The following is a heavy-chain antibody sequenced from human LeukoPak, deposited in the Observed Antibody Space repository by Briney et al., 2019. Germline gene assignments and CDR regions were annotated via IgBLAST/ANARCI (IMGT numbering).Heavy chain of an antibody. D-gene: IGHD2-15*01. Sequence: GGSLRLSCAASGFTFSSYAMSWVRQAPGKGLEWVSAISGSGGSTYYADSVKGRFTISRDNSKNTLYLQVNSLRAEDTAVYYCAKARGYCSGGSCARMDVWGQGTTVTVSS. CDR1: GFTFSSYA. J-gene: IGHJ6*02. CDR3: AKARGYCSGGSCARMDV. V-gene: IGHV3-23*01. CDR2: ISGSGGST.